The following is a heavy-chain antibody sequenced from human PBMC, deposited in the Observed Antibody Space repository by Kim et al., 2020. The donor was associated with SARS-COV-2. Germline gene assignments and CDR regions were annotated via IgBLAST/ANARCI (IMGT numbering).Heavy chain of an antibody. CDR1: GFDFSGFT. D-gene: IGHD2-8*01. J-gene: IGHJ3*01. V-gene: IGHV3-48*02. Sequence: GGSLRLSCGASGFDFSGFTMIWVRQAPGKGLEWVSYIRTSASVIYYADSVRGRFTVYRDNARNSHYLQMNSLTDDDTAMYYCTRENGFCDNGGCYPGAFDLWGQGAMVTVPS. CDR3: TRENGFCDNGGCYPGAFDL. CDR2: IRTSASVI.